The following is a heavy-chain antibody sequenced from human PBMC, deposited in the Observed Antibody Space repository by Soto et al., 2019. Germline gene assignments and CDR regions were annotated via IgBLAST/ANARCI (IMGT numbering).Heavy chain of an antibody. CDR2: IYDNGTT. D-gene: IGHD3-10*01. CDR3: VRPLPSGRNYGLDV. CDR1: GLTVSNAY. V-gene: IGHV3-53*01. Sequence: AGGSLRLSCAASGLTVSNAYMAWVLHAPGMGLEWVSVIYDNGTTYYADSVKGRFTISRDTSTNTLSLQMDSLRAEDTAVYYCVRPLPSGRNYGLDVWGQGTTVTVSS. J-gene: IGHJ6*02.